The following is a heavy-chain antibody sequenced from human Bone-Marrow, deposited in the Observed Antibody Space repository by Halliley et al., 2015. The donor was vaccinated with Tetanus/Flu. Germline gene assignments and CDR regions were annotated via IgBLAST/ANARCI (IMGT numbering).Heavy chain of an antibody. J-gene: IGHJ6*02. Sequence: VQLVQSGAEVKKPGESLKISCKGSGYSFTNYWIGWVRQMPGKGLEWMGIVYPGDSDTRYSPSFQGQVTISADKYIITAYLQWSILMAPDTTMYYCARHWVLYGVSGYDSQYLGMDVWGQGTTFSVSS. D-gene: IGHD3-22*01. CDR3: ARHWVLYGVSGYDSQYLGMDV. V-gene: IGHV5-51*01. CDR1: GYSFTNYW. CDR2: VYPGDSDT.